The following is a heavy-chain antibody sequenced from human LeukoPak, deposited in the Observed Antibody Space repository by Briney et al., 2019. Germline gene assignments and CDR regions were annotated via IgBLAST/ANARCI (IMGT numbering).Heavy chain of an antibody. CDR2: ISWNSGSI. D-gene: IGHD1-26*01. Sequence: PGGSLRLSCAASGFTFDDYAMHWVRQAPGKGLEWVSGISWNSGSIGYADSVKGRFTISRDNAKNSLYLQMNSLRAEDTALYYCAQGATNTRLDYWGQGTLVTVSS. CDR1: GFTFDDYA. J-gene: IGHJ4*02. V-gene: IGHV3-9*01. CDR3: AQGATNTRLDY.